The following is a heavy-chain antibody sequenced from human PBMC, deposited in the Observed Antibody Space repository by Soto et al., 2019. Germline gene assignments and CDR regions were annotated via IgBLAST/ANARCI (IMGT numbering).Heavy chain of an antibody. Sequence: PGASLRLSFETSGFTFDDYTMHRVRQAPGEGLEWVSLISWDGGSTYYAESVKGRFTISRDNSKNSLYLQMNSLRTEDTALYYCAKAPGYYYGMDVWGQGT. J-gene: IGHJ6*02. CDR2: ISWDGGST. CDR3: AKAPGYYYGMDV. CDR1: GFTFDDYT. V-gene: IGHV3-43*01.